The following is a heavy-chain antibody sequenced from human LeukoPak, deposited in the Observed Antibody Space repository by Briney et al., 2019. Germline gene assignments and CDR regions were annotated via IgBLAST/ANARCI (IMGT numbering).Heavy chain of an antibody. CDR2: INPNSGGT. J-gene: IGHJ5*02. CDR1: GYTFTGYY. CDR3: ARACSGGSCYSDNWIDP. D-gene: IGHD2-15*01. V-gene: IGHV1-2*06. Sequence: ASVKVSCKASGYTFTGYYIHWVQQAPGQGLEWMGRINPNSGGTNYAQKFQGRVTMTRDTSISTAYMELSRLRSDDTAVYYCARACSGGSCYSDNWIDPWGQGTLVTVSS.